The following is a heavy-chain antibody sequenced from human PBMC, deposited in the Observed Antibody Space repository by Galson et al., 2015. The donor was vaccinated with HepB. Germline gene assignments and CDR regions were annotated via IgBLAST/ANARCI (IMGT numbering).Heavy chain of an antibody. D-gene: IGHD6-13*01. V-gene: IGHV1-69*13. CDR2: IIPIFGTA. Sequence: SVKVSCKASGGTFSSYAISWVRQAPGQGLGWMGGIIPIFGTANYAQKFQGRVTITADESTSTAYMELSSLRSEDTAVYYCARGGRIAAAGAFDYWGQGTLVTVSS. J-gene: IGHJ4*02. CDR3: ARGGRIAAAGAFDY. CDR1: GGTFSSYA.